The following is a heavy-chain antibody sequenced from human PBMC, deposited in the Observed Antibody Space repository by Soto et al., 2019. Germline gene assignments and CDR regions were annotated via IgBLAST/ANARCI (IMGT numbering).Heavy chain of an antibody. Sequence: QVQLQESGPGLVKPSETLSLTCTVSGGSISSYYWSWIRQLPGKGLEWIGYIYYSGSTNYNPSLKGRVTISVDTSKNQFSLKLSSVTAADTAVYYCARSYRRYCSGGSCYSYYYYYMDVWGKGTTVTVSS. CDR1: GGSISSYY. J-gene: IGHJ6*03. D-gene: IGHD2-15*01. V-gene: IGHV4-59*01. CDR3: ARSYRRYCSGGSCYSYYYYYMDV. CDR2: IYYSGST.